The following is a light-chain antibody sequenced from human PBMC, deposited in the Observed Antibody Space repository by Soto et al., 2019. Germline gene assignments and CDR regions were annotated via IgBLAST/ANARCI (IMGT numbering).Light chain of an antibody. CDR3: QSYDSSLSGFYV. CDR1: FSDVGGYDY. V-gene: IGLV2-14*01. CDR2: EVT. J-gene: IGLJ1*01. Sequence: QSVLTQPASVSGSPGQSIAISCTGTFSDVGGYDYVSWYQQHPDKAPKLMIYEVTKRPSGVSNRFSGSKSGNTASLTISGLQAEDEADYYCQSYDSSLSGFYVFGTGTKVTVL.